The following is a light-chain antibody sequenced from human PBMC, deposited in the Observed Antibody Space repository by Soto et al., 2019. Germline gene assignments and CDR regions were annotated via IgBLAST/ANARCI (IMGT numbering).Light chain of an antibody. CDR1: SRDVGGYNY. CDR3: CSYSGTYTHHL. V-gene: IGLV2-11*01. J-gene: IGLJ1*01. CDR2: EFS. Sequence: QSALTQPRSVSGSPGQSITITCTGTSRDVGGYNYVSWYRQHPGKAPKLMIYEFSKRPSGVPDRFSGSKSGNTACQKIYRHQTADKADYYCCSYSGTYTHHLFGNRPKFTVL.